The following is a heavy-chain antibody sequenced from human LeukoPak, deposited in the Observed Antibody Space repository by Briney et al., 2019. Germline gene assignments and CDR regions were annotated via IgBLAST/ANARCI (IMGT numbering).Heavy chain of an antibody. V-gene: IGHV1-8*01. CDR3: AREEFKAGDSSGYHGGPGFDP. CDR2: MNPNSGNT. J-gene: IGHJ5*02. D-gene: IGHD3-22*01. CDR1: GYTFTSYD. Sequence: ASVKVSCKASGYTFTSYDINWVRQATGQGLEWMGWMNPNSGNTGYAQKFQGRVTMTRNTSISTAYMELSSLRSEDTAVYYCAREEFKAGDSSGYHGGPGFDPWGQGTLVTVSS.